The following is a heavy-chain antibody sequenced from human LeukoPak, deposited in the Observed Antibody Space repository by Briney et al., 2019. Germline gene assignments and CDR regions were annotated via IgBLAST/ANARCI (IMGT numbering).Heavy chain of an antibody. CDR3: ARHRLEGDTFDI. J-gene: IGHJ3*02. CDR2: IYYTGST. D-gene: IGHD3-3*01. Sequence: SSETLSLTCAVYGGSFSGYYWSWIRQPPGKGLGWIGSIYYTGSTYYTPSLKSGVTISIDTSKNLFSLNLSSVTAADTAVYYCARHRLEGDTFDIWGQGTMVTVSS. V-gene: IGHV4-34*01. CDR1: GGSFSGYY.